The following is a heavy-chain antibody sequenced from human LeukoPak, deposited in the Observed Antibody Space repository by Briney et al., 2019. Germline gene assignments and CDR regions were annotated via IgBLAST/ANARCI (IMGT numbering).Heavy chain of an antibody. CDR2: ISAYNGNT. Sequence: GASVKVSCKASGYAFTGYYMHWVRQAPGQGLEWMGWISAYNGNTNYAQKLQGRVTMTTDTSTSTAYMELRSLRSDDTAVYYCARDQDYYDSSGFYAFDIWGQGTMVTVSS. CDR1: GYAFTGYY. D-gene: IGHD3-22*01. CDR3: ARDQDYYDSSGFYAFDI. V-gene: IGHV1-18*04. J-gene: IGHJ3*02.